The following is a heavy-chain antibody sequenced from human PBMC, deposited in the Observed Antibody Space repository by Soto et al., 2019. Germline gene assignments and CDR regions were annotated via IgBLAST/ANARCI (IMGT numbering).Heavy chain of an antibody. V-gene: IGHV1-46*01. J-gene: IGHJ4*02. CDR3: ARDGYCTNGVCYLVY. CDR2: INPSGGST. CDR1: GYTFTSYY. Sequence: ASVKVSCKASGYTFTSYYMHWVRQAPGQGLEWMGIINPSGGSTSYAQKFQGRVTMTRDTSTSTVYMELSSLRSEYTAVYYFARDGYCTNGVCYLVYCGQGTLVIVSS. D-gene: IGHD2-8*01.